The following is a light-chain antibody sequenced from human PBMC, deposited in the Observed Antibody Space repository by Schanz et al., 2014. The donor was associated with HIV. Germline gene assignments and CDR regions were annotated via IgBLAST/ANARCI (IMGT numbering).Light chain of an antibody. CDR1: SSNIGAGFG. Sequence: QSVLTQPPSVSGAPGQRVTISCTGSSSNIGAGFGVHWYQQLPGTAPKLLIYGNSNRPSGVPARFSGSKSGTSASLAISGLRPEDEAGYYCATWDDTLRGRVFGGGTKLTVL. J-gene: IGLJ3*02. CDR3: ATWDDTLRGRV. V-gene: IGLV1-40*01. CDR2: GNS.